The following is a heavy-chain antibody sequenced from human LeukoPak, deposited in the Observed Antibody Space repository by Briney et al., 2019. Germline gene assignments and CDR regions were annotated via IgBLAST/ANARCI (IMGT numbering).Heavy chain of an antibody. D-gene: IGHD6-13*01. CDR2: ISSGGGST. J-gene: IGHJ4*02. V-gene: IGHV3-23*01. Sequence: GGSLRLSCAASGFTFSSYAMSWVRQAPGKGLEWVSTISSGGGSTYYADSVKGRFTISRDNSKNTLYLQMNSLRAEDTAVYYCADAAGTATHFDYWGQGTLVTVSS. CDR1: GFTFSSYA. CDR3: ADAAGTATHFDY.